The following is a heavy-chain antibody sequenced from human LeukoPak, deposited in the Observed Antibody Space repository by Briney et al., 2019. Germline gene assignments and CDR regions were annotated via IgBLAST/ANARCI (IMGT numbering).Heavy chain of an antibody. D-gene: IGHD3-22*01. CDR2: ISSSCSTI. J-gene: IGHJ4*02. CDR3: ARVEKRVYYDSSGNTLDY. Sequence: PGGSLRLSCAASGFTFSDYYMSWLRQAPGKGREWVSYISSSCSTIYYADSVKGRFTISRDNAKNSLYLQMNSLRAEDTAVYYCARVEKRVYYDSSGNTLDYWGQGTLVTVSS. V-gene: IGHV3-11*01. CDR1: GFTFSDYY.